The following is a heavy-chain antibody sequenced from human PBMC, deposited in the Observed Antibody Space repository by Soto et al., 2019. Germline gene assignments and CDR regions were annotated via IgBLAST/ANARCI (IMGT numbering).Heavy chain of an antibody. CDR3: ARVGRDIVVVIAMWDAFEI. J-gene: IGHJ3*02. CDR2: VIPNLGVT. CDR1: GGTLSSYT. D-gene: IGHD2-21*01. V-gene: IGHV1-69*02. Sequence: SVKVSCKASGGTLSSYTFSWVRQAPGQGLEWMGRVIPNLGVTNYAKKFQGRFTMTRDTSTSTVYMELSSLRSEDTAVYYCARVGRDIVVVIAMWDAFEIWGQGTMVTVSS.